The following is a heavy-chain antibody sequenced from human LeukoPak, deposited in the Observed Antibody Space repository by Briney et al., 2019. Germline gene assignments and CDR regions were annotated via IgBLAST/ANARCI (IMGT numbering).Heavy chain of an antibody. Sequence: GGSLRLSCVGSGFIFSDYAMTWVRQAPGKGLEWVSGMSAIGGSTYYGDSKKGRFTLSRDNTKNTLYLQMNSLRVEDTAVYYCAKDRSSSWYPSYTDVWGKGTTVTASS. J-gene: IGHJ6*03. CDR2: MSAIGGST. D-gene: IGHD6-13*01. CDR1: GFIFSDYA. V-gene: IGHV3-23*01. CDR3: AKDRSSSWYPSYTDV.